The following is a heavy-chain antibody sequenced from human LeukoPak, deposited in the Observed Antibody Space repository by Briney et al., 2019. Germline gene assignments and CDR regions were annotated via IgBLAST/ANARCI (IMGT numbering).Heavy chain of an antibody. CDR1: GFTFSSYA. D-gene: IGHD5-24*01. CDR2: ISYDGSNK. V-gene: IGHV3-30-3*01. CDR3: ARDGPLSVGLQHYYYGMDV. Sequence: PGRSLRLSCAASGFTFSSYAMHWVRQAPGKGLEWVAVISYDGSNKYYADSVKGRFTISRDNSKNTLYLQMNGLRAEDTAVYYCARDGPLSVGLQHYYYGMDVWGQGTTVTVSS. J-gene: IGHJ6*02.